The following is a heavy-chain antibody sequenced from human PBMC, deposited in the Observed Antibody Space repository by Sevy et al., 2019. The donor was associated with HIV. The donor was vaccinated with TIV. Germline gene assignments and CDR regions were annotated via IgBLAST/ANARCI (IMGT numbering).Heavy chain of an antibody. V-gene: IGHV4-4*07. CDR1: GASITTYY. J-gene: IGHJ4*02. D-gene: IGHD2-8*02. CDR3: ARDTGKNY. Sequence: SETLSLTCTVSGASITTYYWSWFRQPAGKGLEWIGRMHSGGNTNYNPSLQGRLTMSLDTSKNQFSLTLDFVTAADAAVYYCARDTGKNYWGQGILVTVSS. CDR2: MHSGGNT.